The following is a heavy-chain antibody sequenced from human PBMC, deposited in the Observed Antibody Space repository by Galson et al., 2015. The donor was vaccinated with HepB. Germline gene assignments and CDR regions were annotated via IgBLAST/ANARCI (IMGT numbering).Heavy chain of an antibody. V-gene: IGHV3-21*01. J-gene: IGHJ4*02. CDR1: GFTFRPYS. Sequence: SLRLSCAASGFTFRPYSLNWVRQAPGKGLEWVSSISTSSAYIYYADSVKGRFTISRDDAEKSLFLQMKSLRAEDTGVYYCTRERKVGATTGDYWGQGTLVTVSS. D-gene: IGHD1-26*01. CDR3: TRERKVGATTGDY. CDR2: ISTSSAYI.